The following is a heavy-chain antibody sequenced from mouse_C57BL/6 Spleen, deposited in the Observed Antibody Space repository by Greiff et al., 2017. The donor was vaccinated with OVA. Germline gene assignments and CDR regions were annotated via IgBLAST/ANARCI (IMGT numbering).Heavy chain of an antibody. Sequence: VQLQQSGAELVRPGASVTLSCKASGYTFTDYEMHWVKQTPVHGLEWIGAIDPETGGTAYNQKFKGKAILTADKSSSTAYMELRSLTSEDSAVYYCTRREDYGSGAWFADWGQGTLVTVSA. J-gene: IGHJ3*01. CDR3: TRREDYGSGAWFAD. CDR2: IDPETGGT. D-gene: IGHD1-1*01. V-gene: IGHV1-15*01. CDR1: GYTFTDYE.